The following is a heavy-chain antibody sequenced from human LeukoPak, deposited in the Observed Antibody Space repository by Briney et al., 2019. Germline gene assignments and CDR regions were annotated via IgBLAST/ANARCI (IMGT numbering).Heavy chain of an antibody. CDR2: IIPILGTA. CDR1: GGTFSSYG. J-gene: IGHJ4*02. CDR3: ARDHTVTNPYDY. Sequence: SVKVSCKASGGTFSSYGISWVRQAPGQGLEWMGRIIPILGTANNAQKFQGRVTITTDESTSTAYMELSSLRSEDTAVYYCARDHTVTNPYDYWGQGTLVTVSS. V-gene: IGHV1-69*11. D-gene: IGHD4-11*01.